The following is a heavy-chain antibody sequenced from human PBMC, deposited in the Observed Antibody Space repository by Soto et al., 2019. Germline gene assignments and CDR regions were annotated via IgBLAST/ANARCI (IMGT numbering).Heavy chain of an antibody. D-gene: IGHD5-12*01. CDR3: ARDRKRWLQINHPRFDY. CDR2: IKEDGNEK. J-gene: IGHJ4*02. Sequence: GGSLRLSCAASGFTFSRYWMSWVRQAPGKGLEWVANIKEDGNEKYYVDSVKGRFTISRDNAKNSLYLQMNSLRAEDTALYYCARDRKRWLQINHPRFDYWGQGTLVTVSS. V-gene: IGHV3-7*03. CDR1: GFTFSRYW.